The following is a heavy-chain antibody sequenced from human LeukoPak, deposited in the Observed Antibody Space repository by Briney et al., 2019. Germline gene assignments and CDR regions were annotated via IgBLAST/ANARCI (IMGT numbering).Heavy chain of an antibody. J-gene: IGHJ6*03. CDR3: ARTGSSWPPYYYYYMDV. CDR2: IYYSGST. D-gene: IGHD6-13*01. V-gene: IGHV4-39*07. Sequence: TSETLSLTCTVSGGPISSSSYYWGWIRQPPGKGLEWIGSIYYSGSTYYSPSLKSRVTISVDTSKNQFSLKLSSVTAADTAVYYCARTGSSWPPYYYYYMDVWGKGTTVTISS. CDR1: GGPISSSSYY.